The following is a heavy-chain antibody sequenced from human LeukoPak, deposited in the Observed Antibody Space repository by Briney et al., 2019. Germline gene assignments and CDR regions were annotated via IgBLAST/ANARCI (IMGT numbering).Heavy chain of an antibody. Sequence: GGSLRLSCAASGFIVSDNYMAWVRQAPGKGLEWVSVVNSGGSTSYADSVKGRFTISRDNSKNTLFLQMNSLRAEDTALYDYTRTYGDYDYYYGMDGWGQGTTVTVSS. J-gene: IGHJ6*02. CDR3: TRTYGDYDYYYGMDG. CDR1: GFIVSDNY. D-gene: IGHD4-17*01. CDR2: VNSGGST. V-gene: IGHV3-66*01.